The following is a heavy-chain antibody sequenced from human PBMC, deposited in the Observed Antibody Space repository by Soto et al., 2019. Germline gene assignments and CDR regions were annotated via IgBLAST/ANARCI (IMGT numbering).Heavy chain of an antibody. CDR3: TKYDFCSKFYIWDAFDY. CDR1: GFNFNNYA. J-gene: IGHJ4*02. V-gene: IGHV3-23*04. D-gene: IGHD3-3*01. Sequence: EVQLAESGGGVGQPGGSLRLSCAASGFNFNNYAMSWVRQAPGKGLEWVSGISGSGANTNYADSVKGRFTISRDNSNYTQNLQMRSHRVEDSVVYYFTKYDFCSKFYIWDAFDYGGQGTLVTVSS. CDR2: ISGSGANT.